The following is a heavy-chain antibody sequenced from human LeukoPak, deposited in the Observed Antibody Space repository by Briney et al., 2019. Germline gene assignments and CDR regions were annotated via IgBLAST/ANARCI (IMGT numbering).Heavy chain of an antibody. Sequence: SETLSLTCTVSGGSISSSSYYWGWIRQPPGKGLEWIGSIYYSGSTYYNPSLKSRVTISVDTSKTQFSLKLSSVTAADTAVYYCARGGGYSGYDYYYWGQGTLVTVSS. D-gene: IGHD5-12*01. J-gene: IGHJ4*02. V-gene: IGHV4-39*07. CDR3: ARGGGYSGYDYYY. CDR1: GGSISSSSYY. CDR2: IYYSGST.